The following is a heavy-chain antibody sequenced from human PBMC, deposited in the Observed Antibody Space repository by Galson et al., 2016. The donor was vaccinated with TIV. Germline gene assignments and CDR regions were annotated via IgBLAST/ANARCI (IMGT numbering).Heavy chain of an antibody. CDR2: ISAGGNT. Sequence: SLRLSCAASGLSVSINYMAWVRQAPGKGLEWVSLISAGGNTYYPDSVKGRFTISRDNSKNTLYLQMNSLRVEDTAVYYCARDRVVGATYYYYYYGMDVWGQGTAVIVSS. J-gene: IGHJ6*02. CDR1: GLSVSINY. D-gene: IGHD1-26*01. CDR3: ARDRVVGATYYYYYYGMDV. V-gene: IGHV3-66*02.